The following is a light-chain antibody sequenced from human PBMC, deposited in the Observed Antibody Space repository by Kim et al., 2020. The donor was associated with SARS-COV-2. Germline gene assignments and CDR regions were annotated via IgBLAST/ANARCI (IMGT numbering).Light chain of an antibody. Sequence: WYQQKPGRAPQVLIYAASNLQSGVPSRFSGSGSGTDFTLTINSLQPEDFATYFCQQANSFPYTFGQGT. CDR3: QQANSFPYT. J-gene: IGKJ2*01. CDR2: AAS. V-gene: IGKV1-12*01.